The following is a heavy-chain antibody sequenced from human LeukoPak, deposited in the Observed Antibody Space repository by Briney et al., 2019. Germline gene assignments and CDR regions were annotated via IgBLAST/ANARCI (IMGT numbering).Heavy chain of an antibody. D-gene: IGHD2-8*01. Sequence: ASVKVSCKASSFIFNNYGISWVRQAPGQGLEWMGGIIPIFGTANYAQKFQGRVTITADKSTSTAYMELSSLRSEDTAVYYCARMVTDIVLMVYAIGGWFDPWGQGTLVTVSS. V-gene: IGHV1-69*06. CDR3: ARMVTDIVLMVYAIGGWFDP. CDR1: SFIFNNYG. J-gene: IGHJ5*02. CDR2: IIPIFGTA.